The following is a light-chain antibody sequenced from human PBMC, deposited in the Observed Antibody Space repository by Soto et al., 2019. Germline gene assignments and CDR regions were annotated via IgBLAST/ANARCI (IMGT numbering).Light chain of an antibody. J-gene: IGKJ1*01. CDR2: AAS. CDR1: QSISSH. Sequence: DIQMTQSPSSLSASVGDRVTITCRASQSISSHLHWYQQKPGKAPKIVIYAASSLESGVPSRFSGRGSGTDFTLTISSLQPEDFADYYCQQSYSAPPTFGQGTKVEIK. CDR3: QQSYSAPPT. V-gene: IGKV1-39*01.